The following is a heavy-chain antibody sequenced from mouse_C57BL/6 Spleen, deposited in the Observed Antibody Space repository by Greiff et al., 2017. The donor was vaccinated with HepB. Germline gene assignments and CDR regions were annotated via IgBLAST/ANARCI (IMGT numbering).Heavy chain of an antibody. CDR3: AREDLKRYFDV. Sequence: EVKVVESGGGLVKPGGSLKLSCAASGFTFSSYTMSWVRQTPEKRLEWVATISGGGGNTYYPDSVKGRFTISRDNAKNTLYLQMSSLRSEDTALYYCAREDLKRYFDVWGTGTTVTVSS. V-gene: IGHV5-9*01. CDR1: GFTFSSYT. J-gene: IGHJ1*03. CDR2: ISGGGGNT.